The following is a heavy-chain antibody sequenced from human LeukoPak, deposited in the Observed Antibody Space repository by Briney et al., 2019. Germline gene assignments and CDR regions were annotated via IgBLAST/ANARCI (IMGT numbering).Heavy chain of an antibody. CDR2: ISSSSSYI. CDR1: GFTFSSYS. J-gene: IGHJ4*02. V-gene: IGHV3-21*01. CDR3: ARDRGGEWLRLKYYFDY. Sequence: GGSLRLSCAASGFTFSSYSMNWVRQAPGKGLEWVSSISSSSSYIYYADSVKGRFTISRDNAKNSLYLQMNSLRAEDTAVYYCARDRGGEWLRLKYYFDYWGQGTLVTVSS. D-gene: IGHD5-12*01.